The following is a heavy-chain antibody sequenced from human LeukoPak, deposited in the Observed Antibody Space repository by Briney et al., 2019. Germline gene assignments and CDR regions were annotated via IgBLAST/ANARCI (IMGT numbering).Heavy chain of an antibody. V-gene: IGHV1-8*01. J-gene: IGHJ4*02. CDR2: MNPNSGKT. D-gene: IGHD6-13*01. Sequence: GSSVKVSCKASGYTFTSSDINWVRQAPGQRLEWMVWMNPNSGKTGSARKFQGRVAMTKNISISTAYIEVSSLGYEDTATYYCARGRPGLASAGTYDFWGQGTLITVSS. CDR3: ARGRPGLASAGTYDF. CDR1: GYTFTSSD.